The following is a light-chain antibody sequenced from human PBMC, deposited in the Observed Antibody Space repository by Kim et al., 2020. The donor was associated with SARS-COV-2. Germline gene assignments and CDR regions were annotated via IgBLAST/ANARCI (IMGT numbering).Light chain of an antibody. CDR2: DIS. Sequence: EIVLTQSPVTLSLSPGERATLSCGASRTITNTYLAWFQQRPGLAPRLLMYDISSRATGVLGRFSGSGSGTDFTLTISGLEPEDFAVYYCQHYGYSVAFGGGTKVDIK. CDR3: QHYGYSVA. J-gene: IGKJ4*01. V-gene: IGKV3D-20*01. CDR1: RTITNTY.